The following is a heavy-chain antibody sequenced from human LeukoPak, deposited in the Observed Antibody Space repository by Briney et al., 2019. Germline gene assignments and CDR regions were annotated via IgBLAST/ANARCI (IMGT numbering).Heavy chain of an antibody. CDR1: GGTFSSYA. CDR2: IIPIFGTA. J-gene: IGHJ4*02. D-gene: IGHD2-2*02. CDR3: ARATPSCSSTSCYTNYFDY. V-gene: IGHV1-69*05. Sequence: SVTVSCKASGGTFSSYAISWVRQAPGQGLEWMGGIIPIFGTANYAQRFQGRVTITTDESTSTAYMELSSLRSEDTAVYYCARATPSCSSTSCYTNYFDYWGQGTLVTVSS.